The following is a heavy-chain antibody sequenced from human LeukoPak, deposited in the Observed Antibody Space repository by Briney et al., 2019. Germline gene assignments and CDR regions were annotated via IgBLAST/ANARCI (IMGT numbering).Heavy chain of an antibody. CDR2: INSDGGST. J-gene: IGHJ3*02. CDR1: GFTFSTYW. V-gene: IGHV3-74*01. D-gene: IGHD2-15*01. Sequence: GGSLRLSCAASGFTFSTYWMHWVRQAPGKGLVWVPRINSDGGSTSYADSVKGRFTISRDNAKNTLYLQMNSLRAEDTAVYYCARGYCSGGDCYARAFDIWGQGTMVTVSS. CDR3: ARGYCSGGDCYARAFDI.